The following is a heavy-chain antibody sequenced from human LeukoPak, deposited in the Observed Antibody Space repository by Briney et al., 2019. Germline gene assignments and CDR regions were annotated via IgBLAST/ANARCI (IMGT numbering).Heavy chain of an antibody. Sequence: GGSLRLSCAASGFTFSSYEMNWVRQAPGKGLEWVSYISSSGSTIYYADSVKGRFTISRDNAKNSLYLQMDSLRAEDTAVYYCAKDKRLERRIYYFDYWGQGTLVTVSS. CDR1: GFTFSSYE. V-gene: IGHV3-48*03. D-gene: IGHD1-1*01. J-gene: IGHJ4*02. CDR3: AKDKRLERRIYYFDY. CDR2: ISSSGSTI.